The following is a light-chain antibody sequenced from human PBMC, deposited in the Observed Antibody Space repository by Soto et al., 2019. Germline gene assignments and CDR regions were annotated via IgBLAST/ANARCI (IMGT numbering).Light chain of an antibody. Sequence: EIVLTQSPGTLSLSPGERATLSCRASQSISSSYLAWYQQKPGHAPRLLIYGASRRATGIPDRFSGRESGTEVTLTITTLEPEDSAVYFCQQYASSPYTFGQGTKVEIK. J-gene: IGKJ2*01. CDR3: QQYASSPYT. CDR1: QSISSSY. CDR2: GAS. V-gene: IGKV3-20*01.